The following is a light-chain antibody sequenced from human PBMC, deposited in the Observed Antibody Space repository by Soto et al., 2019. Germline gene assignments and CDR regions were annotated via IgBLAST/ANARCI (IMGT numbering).Light chain of an antibody. V-gene: IGKV1-5*01. CDR3: QQYNSYPWT. CDR2: DAS. Sequence: DIQMTHSTSTLSASVGDRVTITCRASQSISSWLAWYQQKPGKAPKLLIYDASSLESGVPSRFSGSGSGTEFTLTISSLQPDDFATYYCQQYNSYPWTFGQGTKV. CDR1: QSISSW. J-gene: IGKJ1*01.